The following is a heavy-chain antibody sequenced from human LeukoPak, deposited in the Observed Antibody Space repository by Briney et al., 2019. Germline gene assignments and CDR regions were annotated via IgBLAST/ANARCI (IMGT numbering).Heavy chain of an antibody. CDR2: ISHSGRST. CDR1: GFIFSDFD. CDR3: ARDLNSGSYYYMDV. D-gene: IGHD1-26*01. V-gene: IGHV3-23*01. J-gene: IGHJ6*03. Sequence: GGSLRLSCAASGFIFSDFDMSWVRQAPGKVLELVSAISHSGRSTYYADSVKGRFTISRDNSKNTLYLQMNSLRAEDTAVYYCARDLNSGSYYYMDVWGKGTTVTVFS.